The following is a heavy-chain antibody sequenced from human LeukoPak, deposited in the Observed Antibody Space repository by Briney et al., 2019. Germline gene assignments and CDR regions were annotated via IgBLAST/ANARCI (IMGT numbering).Heavy chain of an antibody. Sequence: ASVKVSCKASGYTFTGYYMHLVRQAPGQGLEWMGWINPNSGGTKYAQKFQGRVTMTRDTSISTGDMELSRLRSDETAVYYCARGEVSSWYHYFQHWGQGSLVTVSS. CDR1: GYTFTGYY. CDR3: ARGEVSSWYHYFQH. V-gene: IGHV1-2*02. D-gene: IGHD6-13*01. CDR2: INPNSGGT. J-gene: IGHJ1*01.